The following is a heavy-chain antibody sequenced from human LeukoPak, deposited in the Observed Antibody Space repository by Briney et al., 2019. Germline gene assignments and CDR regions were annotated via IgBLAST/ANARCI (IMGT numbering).Heavy chain of an antibody. V-gene: IGHV4-30-2*01. CDR2: IFYSGTT. J-gene: IGHJ3*02. D-gene: IGHD3-10*01. Sequence: SQTLSLTCSVSGASISGGYYWSLIRPPPGKGLEWIGSIFYSGTTYYNPALKSRVTISVDRSTNQFSLKLSSVTAADTAVYYCARVFKAGRLRSAFDIWGQGTMVTVSS. CDR1: GASISGGYY. CDR3: ARVFKAGRLRSAFDI.